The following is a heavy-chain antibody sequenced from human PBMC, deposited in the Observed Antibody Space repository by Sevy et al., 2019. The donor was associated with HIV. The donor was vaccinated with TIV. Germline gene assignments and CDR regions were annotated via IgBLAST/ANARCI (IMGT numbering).Heavy chain of an antibody. Sequence: ASVKVSCKVFGYTRSELSMHWVRQTPGKGLEWMGSFDPEDGETIYSQKFQGRVAMTEDTSTDTAYMELRSLRSEDTAVFYCAITKDYYDNSGYPFDYWGQGTLVTVSS. V-gene: IGHV1-24*01. CDR3: AITKDYYDNSGYPFDY. J-gene: IGHJ4*02. CDR1: GYTRSELS. D-gene: IGHD3-22*01. CDR2: FDPEDGET.